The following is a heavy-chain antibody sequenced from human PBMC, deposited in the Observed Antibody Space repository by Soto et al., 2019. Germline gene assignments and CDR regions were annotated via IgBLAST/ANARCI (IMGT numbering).Heavy chain of an antibody. V-gene: IGHV4-34*01. CDR1: GGSFTSNY. CDR3: ASARYDY. D-gene: IGHD6-6*01. Sequence: SETLCLTCGVFGGSFTSNYWTWIRQPPGKGLEWIGEINHDGNTNYSPSLKSRVTISVDTSKNQFSLRLTSVTAADTAVYYCASARYDYWGHGTLVTVSS. CDR2: INHDGNT. J-gene: IGHJ4*01.